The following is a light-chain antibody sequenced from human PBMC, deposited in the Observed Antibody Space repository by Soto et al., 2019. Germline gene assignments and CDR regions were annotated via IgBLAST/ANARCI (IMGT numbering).Light chain of an antibody. J-gene: IGLJ1*01. CDR3: CSYAGSSTYV. CDR1: SSDVGSYNL. Sequence: QSVLAQPASVPGSPGQSITISCTGTSSDVGSYNLVSWYQQHPGKAPKLMIYEGSKRPSGVSNRFSGSKSGNTASLTISGLQAEDEADYYCCSYAGSSTYVFGTGTKATVL. V-gene: IGLV2-23*01. CDR2: EGS.